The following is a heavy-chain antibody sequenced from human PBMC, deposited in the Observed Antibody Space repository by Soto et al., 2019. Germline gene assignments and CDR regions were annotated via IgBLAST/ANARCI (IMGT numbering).Heavy chain of an antibody. Sequence: QVQLVQSGAEVKKPGASVKVSCKASGYTFTSYDINWVRQATGQGLEWMGWMNPNSGNTGDAQKVQGRVTMTRNTSISTAYMELSSLRSEDTAVYYCARGRKECWELLGGVFDYWGQGTLVTVSS. CDR3: ARGRKECWELLGGVFDY. CDR1: GYTFTSYD. D-gene: IGHD1-26*01. V-gene: IGHV1-8*01. CDR2: MNPNSGNT. J-gene: IGHJ4*02.